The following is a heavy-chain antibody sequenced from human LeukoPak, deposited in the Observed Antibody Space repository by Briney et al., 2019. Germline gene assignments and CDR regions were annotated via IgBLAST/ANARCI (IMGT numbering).Heavy chain of an antibody. D-gene: IGHD7-27*01. CDR3: AREELGIGAFDI. CDR2: IRYDGSNK. Sequence: GGSLRLSCAASGFTFSSYGMHWVRQAPGKGLEWVAFIRYDGSNKYYADSVKGRFIISRDNAKNTLYLQMNSLRAEDTAVYYCAREELGIGAFDIWGQGTMVTVSS. V-gene: IGHV3-30*02. J-gene: IGHJ3*02. CDR1: GFTFSSYG.